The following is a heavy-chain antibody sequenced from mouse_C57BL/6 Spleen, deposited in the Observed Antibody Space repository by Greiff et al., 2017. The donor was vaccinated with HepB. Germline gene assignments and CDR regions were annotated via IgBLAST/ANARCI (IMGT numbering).Heavy chain of an antibody. D-gene: IGHD1-1*01. CDR2: ISSGSSTI. V-gene: IGHV5-17*01. CDR1: GFTFSDYG. Sequence: EVQRVESGGGLVKPGGSLKLSCAASGFTFSDYGMHWVRQAPEKGLEWVAYISSGSSTIYYADTVKGRFTISRDNAKNTLFLQMTSLRSEDTAMYYCARTVVVLYWYFDVWGTGTTVTVSS. J-gene: IGHJ1*03. CDR3: ARTVVVLYWYFDV.